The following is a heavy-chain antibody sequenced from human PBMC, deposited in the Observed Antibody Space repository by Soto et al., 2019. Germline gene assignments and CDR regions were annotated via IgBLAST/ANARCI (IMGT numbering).Heavy chain of an antibody. Sequence: EVQLLESGGGLVQPGGSLRLSCAASGFTYSSYAMSWVRQAPGKGLEWVSGISGSGGSTYYADSVKGRFTISRDNSKNTLYLQMNSLRAEDTAVYYCAKDREVGYGDYPEDYWGQGTLVTVSS. CDR2: ISGSGGST. D-gene: IGHD4-17*01. V-gene: IGHV3-23*01. J-gene: IGHJ4*02. CDR1: GFTYSSYA. CDR3: AKDREVGYGDYPEDY.